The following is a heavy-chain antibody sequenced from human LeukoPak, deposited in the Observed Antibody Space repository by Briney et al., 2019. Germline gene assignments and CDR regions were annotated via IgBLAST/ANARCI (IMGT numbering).Heavy chain of an antibody. J-gene: IGHJ6*04. D-gene: IGHD2-8*01. CDR1: GFTVSSNY. CDR2: IYSAGNT. CDR3: AKDRAVNGGV. Sequence: GGSLRLSCAASGFTVSSNYLSWVRQAPGKGLEWVSVIYSAGNTYYADSVKGRFTISRDNSKNTLYLQMNSLRAEDTAVYYCAKDRAVNGGVWGKGTTVTVSS. V-gene: IGHV3-53*01.